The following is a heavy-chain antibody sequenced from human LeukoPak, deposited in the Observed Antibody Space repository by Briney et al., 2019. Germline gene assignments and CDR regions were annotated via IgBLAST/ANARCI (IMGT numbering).Heavy chain of an antibody. CDR1: GFTFSDYA. J-gene: IGHJ4*02. D-gene: IGHD3-22*01. CDR3: ARASRHALNYYDSSGYWGMGGFDY. V-gene: IGHV3-48*01. CDR2: ISTSSTTI. Sequence: GGSLRLSCAASGFTFSDYAMNWVRQAPGKGLEWVSYISTSSTTIYYADSVKGRFTISRDNSKNTLYLQMNSLRAEDTAVYYCARASRHALNYYDSSGYWGMGGFDYWGQGTLVTVSS.